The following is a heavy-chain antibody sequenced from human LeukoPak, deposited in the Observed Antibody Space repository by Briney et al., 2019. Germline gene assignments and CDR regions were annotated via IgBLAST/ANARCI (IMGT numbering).Heavy chain of an antibody. CDR3: AISITMVRGVYY. D-gene: IGHD3-10*01. CDR2: IYYSGST. J-gene: IGHJ4*02. CDR1: GGSISSYY. Sequence: PSETLSLTCTVSGGSISSYYWSWIRQPPGKGLEWIGYIYYSGSTNYNPSLKSRVTISVDTSKNQFSLKLSSVTAADTAVYYCAISITMVRGVYYWGQGTLVTVSS. V-gene: IGHV4-59*01.